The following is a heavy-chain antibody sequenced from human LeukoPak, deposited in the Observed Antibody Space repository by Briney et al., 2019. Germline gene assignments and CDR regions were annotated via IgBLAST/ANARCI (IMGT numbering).Heavy chain of an antibody. Sequence: SETLSLTCTVSGGSISSYYWSWIRQPPGKGLEWIGYIYYSGSTYYNPSLKSRVTISVDTSKNQFSLKLRSVTAADTAVYYCARSSGSYYHMIHLGDYWGQGTLVTVSS. CDR1: GGSISSYY. CDR3: ARSSGSYYHMIHLGDY. J-gene: IGHJ4*02. CDR2: IYYSGST. V-gene: IGHV4-59*01. D-gene: IGHD3-10*01.